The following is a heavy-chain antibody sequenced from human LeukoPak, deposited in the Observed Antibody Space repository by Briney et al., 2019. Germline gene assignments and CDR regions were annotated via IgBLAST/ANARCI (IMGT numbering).Heavy chain of an antibody. D-gene: IGHD3-22*01. CDR3: ARGWGYDSSGYYSACSFDY. CDR2: IYYSGSS. J-gene: IGHJ4*02. CDR1: RGSISTYY. V-gene: IGHV4-59*01. Sequence: SETLSLTCAVSRGSISTYYWSWIRQPPGKGLEWIGYIYYSGSSNYNPSLKSRVTISVDTSKNQFSLKLSSVTAADTAVYYCARGWGYDSSGYYSACSFDYWGQGTLVTVSS.